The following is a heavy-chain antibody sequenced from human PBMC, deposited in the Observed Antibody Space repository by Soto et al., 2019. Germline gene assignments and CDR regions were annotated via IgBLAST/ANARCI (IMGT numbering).Heavy chain of an antibody. J-gene: IGHJ3*02. D-gene: IGHD1-1*01. CDR3: AKVGATGTTFGAFDI. CDR2: ISYDGSNK. CDR1: GFTFSSYG. V-gene: IGHV3-30*18. Sequence: GGSLRLSCAASGFTFSSYGMHWVRQAPGKGLEWVAVISYDGSNKYYADSVKGRFTISRDNSKNTLHLQMNSLRAEDTAVYYCAKVGATGTTFGAFDIWGQVTMVTVSS.